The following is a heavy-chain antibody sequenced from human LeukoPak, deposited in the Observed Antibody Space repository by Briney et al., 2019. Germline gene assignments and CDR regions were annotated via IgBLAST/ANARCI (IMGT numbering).Heavy chain of an antibody. CDR2: INHSGST. J-gene: IGHJ4*02. D-gene: IGHD3-3*01. V-gene: IGHV4-34*01. Sequence: PSETLSLTCAVYCGSFSGHYWSWIRQPPGKGLEWIGEINHSGSTNYNPSLESRVTISVDTSKNHFSLKLSSVTAADTAVYYCASGQYYDLWSGYYVDWGQGTLVTVSA. CDR1: CGSFSGHY. CDR3: ASGQYYDLWSGYYVD.